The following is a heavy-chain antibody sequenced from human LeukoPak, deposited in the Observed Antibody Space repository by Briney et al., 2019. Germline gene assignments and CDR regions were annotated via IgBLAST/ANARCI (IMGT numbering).Heavy chain of an antibody. V-gene: IGHV1-2*06. CDR3: ARDYCSSTSCLFDY. CDR1: GYTFNNYY. CDR2: INPNSGDT. D-gene: IGHD2-2*01. Sequence: ASVKVSCKASGYTFNNYYIHWVRQAPGQGLEWMGRINPNSGDTNYAQKFQGRVAMTRDTSISTAFMELTRLRSDDTAVYYCARDYCSSTSCLFDYWGQGTLVTVSS. J-gene: IGHJ4*02.